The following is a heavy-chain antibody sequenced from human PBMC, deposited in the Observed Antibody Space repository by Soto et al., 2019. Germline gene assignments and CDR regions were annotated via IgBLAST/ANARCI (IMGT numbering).Heavy chain of an antibody. J-gene: IGHJ6*02. D-gene: IGHD3-22*01. V-gene: IGHV3-13*04. CDR2: IGTAGDT. Sequence: TGGSLRLSCAASGFTISSYDMQWVRQATGKGLEWVSAIGTAGDTYYPGSVKGRFTISRENAKNSLYLQMNSLRAGDTAVYYCARSPPGGYHYYYGMDVWGQGTTVTV. CDR3: ARSPPGGYHYYYGMDV. CDR1: GFTISSYD.